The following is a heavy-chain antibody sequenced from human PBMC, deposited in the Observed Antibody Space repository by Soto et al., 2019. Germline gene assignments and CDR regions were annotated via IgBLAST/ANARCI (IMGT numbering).Heavy chain of an antibody. CDR3: ARDLNSEEDYYGMDV. D-gene: IGHD3-10*01. J-gene: IGHJ6*02. V-gene: IGHV1-69*13. Sequence: SVKVSCKASGGTFSSYAISWVRQAPGQGLEWMGGIIPIFGTANYAQKFQGRVTITADESTSTAYMELSSLRSEDTAVYYCARDLNSEEDYYGMDVWGQGTTVTVSS. CDR1: GGTFSSYA. CDR2: IIPIFGTA.